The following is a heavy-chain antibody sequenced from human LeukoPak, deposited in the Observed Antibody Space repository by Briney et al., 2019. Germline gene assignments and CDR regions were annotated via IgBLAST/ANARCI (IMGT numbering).Heavy chain of an antibody. CDR3: TTEEQQLVYFDY. J-gene: IGHJ4*02. V-gene: IGHV3-15*01. D-gene: IGHD6-13*01. Sequence: GRSLRLSCAASGFTFSNAWMSWVRQAPGKGLEWVGRIKSKTDGGTTDYAAPVKGRFTISRDDSKNTLYLQMNSLKTEDTAVYYCTTEEQQLVYFDYWGQGTLVTVSS. CDR2: IKSKTDGGTT. CDR1: GFTFSNAW.